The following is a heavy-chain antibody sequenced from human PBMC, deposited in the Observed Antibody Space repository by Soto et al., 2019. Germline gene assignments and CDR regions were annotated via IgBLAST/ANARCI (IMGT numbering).Heavy chain of an antibody. D-gene: IGHD6-6*01. J-gene: IGHJ5*02. CDR1: GGTFSSYT. Sequence: QVQLVQSGAEVKKPGSSVKVSYKASGGTFSSYTISWVRQAPGQGLEWMGRIIPILGIANYAQKFQGRVTITADKSTSTAYMELSSLRSEDTAVYYCARGFEYSSSGLNNWFDPWGQGTLVTVSS. V-gene: IGHV1-69*02. CDR3: ARGFEYSSSGLNNWFDP. CDR2: IIPILGIA.